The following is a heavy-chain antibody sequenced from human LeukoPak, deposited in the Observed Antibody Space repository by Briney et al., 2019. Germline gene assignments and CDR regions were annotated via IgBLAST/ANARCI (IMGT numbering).Heavy chain of an antibody. Sequence: GESLKISCKGSGYSFTSYWIGWVRQMPGKGLEWMGIIYPGDSDTRYSPSFQGQVTISADKSISTAYLQWSSLKASDTAMYYCARQGAGGYCSGGRRYIWFDPWGQGTLVTVSS. J-gene: IGHJ5*02. CDR1: GYSFTSYW. D-gene: IGHD2-15*01. V-gene: IGHV5-51*01. CDR2: IYPGDSDT. CDR3: ARQGAGGYCSGGRRYIWFDP.